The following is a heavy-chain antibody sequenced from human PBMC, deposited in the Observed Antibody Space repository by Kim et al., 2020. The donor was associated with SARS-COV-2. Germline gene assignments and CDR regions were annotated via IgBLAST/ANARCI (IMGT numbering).Heavy chain of an antibody. CDR2: ISSSSTI. CDR1: GFTFSSYS. V-gene: IGHV3-48*04. Sequence: GGSLRLSCAASGFTFSSYSMNWVRQAPGKGLEWVSYISSSSTIYYADSVKGRFTISRDNAKNSLYLQMNSLRAEDTAVYYCARSTISRMDYWGQGTLVTVSS. D-gene: IGHD3-3*02. J-gene: IGHJ4*02. CDR3: ARSTISRMDY.